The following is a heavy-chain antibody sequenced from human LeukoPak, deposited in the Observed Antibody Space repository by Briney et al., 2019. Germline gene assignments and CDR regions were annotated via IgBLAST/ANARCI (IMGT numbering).Heavy chain of an antibody. V-gene: IGHV1-69*05. CDR3: ARGGPGYSSSWYPVAFDI. Sequence: SVKVSCKASGGTFSSYAISWVRQAPGQGLEWMGGIIPILGTANYAQKFQGRVTITTDESTSTAYMELSSLRSEDTAVYYCARGGPGYSSSWYPVAFDIWGQGTMVTVSS. CDR1: GGTFSSYA. CDR2: IIPILGTA. D-gene: IGHD6-13*01. J-gene: IGHJ3*02.